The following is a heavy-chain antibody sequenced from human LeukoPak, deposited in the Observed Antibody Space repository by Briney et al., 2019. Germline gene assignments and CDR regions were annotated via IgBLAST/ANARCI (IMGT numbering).Heavy chain of an antibody. CDR1: GYTFTCYY. D-gene: IGHD5-12*01. J-gene: IGHJ4*02. CDR3: ARDLTRYSGSSLDY. Sequence: ASVTVSCKASGYTFTCYYMHWVRQAPGQGLEWMGWINPNSGGTNYAQKFQGRVTMTRDTSISTAYMELSRLRSDDTAVYYCARDLTRYSGSSLDYWGQGTLVTVSS. CDR2: INPNSGGT. V-gene: IGHV1-2*02.